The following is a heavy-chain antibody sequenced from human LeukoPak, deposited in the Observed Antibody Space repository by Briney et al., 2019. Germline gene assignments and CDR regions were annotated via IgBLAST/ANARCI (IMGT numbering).Heavy chain of an antibody. CDR1: RFTVRSCE. CDR2: ISSRGTTI. V-gene: IGHV3-48*03. CDR3: ARAFPYGGYGLAVDY. Sequence: GGSLRLSCAPPRFTVRSCERNWVRQAAGKGQEWVSYISSRGTTIYYADSVKGRFTISRDNAKNSLYLQMNSLRAEDTAVYYCARAFPYGGYGLAVDYWGQGTLVTVPS. J-gene: IGHJ4*02. D-gene: IGHD5-12*01.